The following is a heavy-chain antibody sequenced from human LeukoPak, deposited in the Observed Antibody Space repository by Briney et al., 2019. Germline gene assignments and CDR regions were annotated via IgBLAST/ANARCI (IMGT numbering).Heavy chain of an antibody. J-gene: IGHJ4*02. CDR3: ARVTYVDDMLYQYFDY. V-gene: IGHV4-38-2*01. Sequence: PSETLSLTCAVSSYSISSGSYWGWIRQSPGKGLEWVGSIFHSGNSYYNPSLKRRLTMSVDTSKNHSSLKLTSVTAADTALYYCARVTYVDDMLYQYFDYWGQGILVTVSS. CDR2: IFHSGNS. CDR1: SYSISSGSY. D-gene: IGHD4-17*01.